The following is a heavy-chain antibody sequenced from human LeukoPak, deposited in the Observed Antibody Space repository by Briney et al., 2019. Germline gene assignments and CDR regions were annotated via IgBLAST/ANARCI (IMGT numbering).Heavy chain of an antibody. Sequence: SETLSLTCAVSGGSISSSNWWSWVRQPPGKGLEWIGEIYHSGSTNYNPSLKSRVTISVDTSKNQFSLKLSSVTAADTAVYYCARGYYDSSGYFDYWGQGTLVTVSS. J-gene: IGHJ4*02. CDR2: IYHSGST. CDR3: ARGYYDSSGYFDY. CDR1: GGSISSSNW. D-gene: IGHD3-22*01. V-gene: IGHV4-4*02.